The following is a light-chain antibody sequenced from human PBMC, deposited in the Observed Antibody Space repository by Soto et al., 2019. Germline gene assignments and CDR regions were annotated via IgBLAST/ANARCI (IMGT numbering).Light chain of an antibody. Sequence: ALTQPASVSGSPGQSIAISCTGTSSDVGGYNYVSWYQQHPGKAPKLMLYDVAIRPSGVSDRFSGSKSGNTASLTISGLQAEDEADYYCTSYTTSSTYVFGTGTKLTVL. CDR3: TSYTTSSTYV. CDR2: DVA. V-gene: IGLV2-14*01. CDR1: SSDVGGYNY. J-gene: IGLJ1*01.